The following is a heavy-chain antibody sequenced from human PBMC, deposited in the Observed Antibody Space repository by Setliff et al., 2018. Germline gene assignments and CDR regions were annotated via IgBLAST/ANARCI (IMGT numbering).Heavy chain of an antibody. Sequence: PSETLSLTCAVSGDSISNDYWWSWVRQPPERELEWIGEINQSGNTNYNPPLKGRATISVDNSKNQFSLNLNSVTVADTAVYFCARGVRTGHLDSWGQGTLVTVSS. CDR2: INQSGNT. D-gene: IGHD1-1*01. J-gene: IGHJ4*02. CDR1: GDSISNDYW. V-gene: IGHV4-4*02. CDR3: ARGVRTGHLDS.